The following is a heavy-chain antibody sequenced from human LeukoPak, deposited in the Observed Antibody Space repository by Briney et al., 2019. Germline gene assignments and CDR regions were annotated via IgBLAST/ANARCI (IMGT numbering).Heavy chain of an antibody. Sequence: SETLSLTCTVSGGSISSYYWSWIRQPPGKGLEWIGYIYYSGSTNYNPSLKSRVTISVDTSKNQFSLKLSSVTAADTAVYYCARGDYVWGSLFDYWGQGTLVTVSS. D-gene: IGHD3-16*01. CDR2: IYYSGST. CDR3: ARGDYVWGSLFDY. V-gene: IGHV4-59*01. J-gene: IGHJ4*02. CDR1: GGSISSYY.